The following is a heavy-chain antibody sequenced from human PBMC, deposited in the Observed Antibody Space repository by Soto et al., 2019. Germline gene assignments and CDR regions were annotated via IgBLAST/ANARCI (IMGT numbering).Heavy chain of an antibody. D-gene: IGHD2-21*01. CDR2: ISYDGSNK. V-gene: IGHV3-30-3*01. CDR1: GFTFSSYA. J-gene: IGHJ6*02. Sequence: GGSLRLSCAASGFTFSSYAMHWVRQAPGKGLEGVAVISYDGSNKYYADSVKGRFTISRDNSKNTLYLQMNSLRAEDTAVYYCARDPPAVANRFYYYYGMDVWGQGTTVTVSS. CDR3: ARDPPAVANRFYYYYGMDV.